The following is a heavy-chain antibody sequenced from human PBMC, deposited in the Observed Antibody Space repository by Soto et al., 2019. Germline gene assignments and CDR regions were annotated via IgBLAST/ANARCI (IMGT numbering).Heavy chain of an antibody. CDR3: ARGPRRYYYYYGMDV. CDR2: INHSGST. Sequence: TLSLTCAVYGGSFSGYYWSWIRQPPGKGLEWIGEINHSGSTNYNPSLKSRVTISVDTSKNQFSLKLSSVTAADTAVYYCARGPRRYYYYYGMDVWGQGTTVTVSS. J-gene: IGHJ6*02. V-gene: IGHV4-34*01. CDR1: GGSFSGYY.